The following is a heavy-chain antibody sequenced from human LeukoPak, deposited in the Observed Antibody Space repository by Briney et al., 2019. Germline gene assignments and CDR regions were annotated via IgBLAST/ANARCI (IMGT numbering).Heavy chain of an antibody. CDR1: GFSFTNYW. CDR2: IKQDGSEK. Sequence: GGSLRLSCAASGFSFTNYWMSWVRQAPGKGLEWVANIKQDGSEKNYVDSVKGRFTISRDNAQNSLYLQMNSLRAEDTAVFYCARDRPTGDFDYWGQGTLVTVSS. V-gene: IGHV3-7*01. J-gene: IGHJ4*02. CDR3: ARDRPTGDFDY. D-gene: IGHD7-27*01.